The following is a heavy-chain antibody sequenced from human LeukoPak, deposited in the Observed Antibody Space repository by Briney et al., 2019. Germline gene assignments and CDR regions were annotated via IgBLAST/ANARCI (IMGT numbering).Heavy chain of an antibody. V-gene: IGHV3-23*01. CDR2: ISGSGGST. Sequence: GGSLRLSCAASGFTFSSYAMSWVRQAPGKGLEWVSAISGSGGSTYYADSVKGRFTISRDNSKNTLYLQMNSLRAEDTAIYYCAKAEGVSGSLYHGDYWGQGTLVTVSS. D-gene: IGHD3-10*01. CDR1: GFTFSSYA. J-gene: IGHJ4*02. CDR3: AKAEGVSGSLYHGDY.